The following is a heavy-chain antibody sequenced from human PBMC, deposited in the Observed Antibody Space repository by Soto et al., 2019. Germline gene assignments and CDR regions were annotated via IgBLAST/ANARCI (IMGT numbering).Heavy chain of an antibody. CDR3: ARGATYYYDSSGYPDYYYYGMDV. V-gene: IGHV1-69*13. Sequence: AASVKVSCKASGGTFSSYAISWVRQAPGQGLEWMGGIIPIFGTANYAQKFQGRVTITADESTSTAYMELSSLRSEDAAVYYCARGATYYYDSSGYPDYYYYGMDVWGQGTTVTVSS. CDR2: IIPIFGTA. CDR1: GGTFSSYA. D-gene: IGHD3-22*01. J-gene: IGHJ6*02.